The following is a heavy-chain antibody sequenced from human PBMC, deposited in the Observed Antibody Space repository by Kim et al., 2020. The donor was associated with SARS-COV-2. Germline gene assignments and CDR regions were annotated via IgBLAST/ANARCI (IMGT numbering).Heavy chain of an antibody. CDR3: ARDWVVTAFDY. Sequence: GGSLRLSCAASGFTLSSYWMSWVRQAPGKGLEWVANIKQDGSEKQYVDSVNGRFTISRDNAKNSLYLQMNSLRAEDTAVYYCARDWVVTAFDYWGQGTLV. J-gene: IGHJ4*02. V-gene: IGHV3-7*01. CDR2: IKQDGSEK. D-gene: IGHD2-21*02. CDR1: GFTLSSYW.